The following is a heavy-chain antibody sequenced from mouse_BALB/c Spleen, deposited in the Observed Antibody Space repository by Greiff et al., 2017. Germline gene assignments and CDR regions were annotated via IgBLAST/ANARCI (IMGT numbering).Heavy chain of an antibody. Sequence: EVQGVESGGGLVKPGGSLKLSCAASGFTFSSYTMSWVRQTPEKRLEWVATISSGGGNTYYPDSVKGRFTISRDNAKNNLYLQMSSLRSEDTALYYCARYEDGYYPTWFAYWGQGTLVTVSA. CDR3: ARYEDGYYPTWFAY. J-gene: IGHJ3*01. D-gene: IGHD2-3*01. V-gene: IGHV5-9*03. CDR2: ISSGGGNT. CDR1: GFTFSSYT.